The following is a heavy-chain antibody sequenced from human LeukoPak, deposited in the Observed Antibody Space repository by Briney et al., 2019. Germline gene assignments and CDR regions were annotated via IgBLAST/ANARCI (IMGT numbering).Heavy chain of an antibody. Sequence: SETLSLSCTVSGGSISSSSYYWGWIRQPPGKGLEWIGNTYFGGNTYFNPSLKSRVTISVDTSKNQFSLELNSVTAADTAVYYCAAAFDYWGQGTLVPVSS. CDR3: AAAFDY. D-gene: IGHD6-25*01. CDR2: TYFGGNT. J-gene: IGHJ4*02. V-gene: IGHV4-39*01. CDR1: GGSISSSSYY.